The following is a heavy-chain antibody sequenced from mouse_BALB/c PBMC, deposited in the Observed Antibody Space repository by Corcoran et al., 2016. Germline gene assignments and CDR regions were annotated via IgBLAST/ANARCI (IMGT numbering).Heavy chain of an antibody. V-gene: IGHV9-3*02. CDR2: INTNTGEP. CDR3: ARRGYDGPRYWYFDV. D-gene: IGHD2-2*01. CDR1: GYTFTNYG. Sequence: QIQLVQSGPELKKPGETVKISCKASGYTFTNYGMNWVKQAPGKGLKWMGWINTNTGEPTYAEEFKGRFAFSLETSASTAYLQINNLKNEDTATYFCARRGYDGPRYWYFDVWGVGTTVTVSS. J-gene: IGHJ1*01.